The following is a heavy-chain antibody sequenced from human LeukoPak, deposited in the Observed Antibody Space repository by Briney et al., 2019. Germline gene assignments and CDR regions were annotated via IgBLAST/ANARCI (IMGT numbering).Heavy chain of an antibody. CDR3: ARDHPKPRIQLWTVLSY. V-gene: IGHV3-30-3*01. D-gene: IGHD5-18*01. J-gene: IGHJ4*02. CDR2: ISYDGSNK. CDR1: GFTFSSYA. Sequence: PGRSLRLSCAASGFTFSSYAMHWVRQAPGKGLEWVAVISYDGSNKYYADSVKGRFTISRDNSKNTLYLQMNSLRAEDTAVYYCARDHPKPRIQLWTVLSYWGQGTLVTVSS.